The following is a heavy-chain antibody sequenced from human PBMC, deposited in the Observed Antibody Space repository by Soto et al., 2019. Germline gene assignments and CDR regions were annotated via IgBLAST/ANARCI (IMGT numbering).Heavy chain of an antibody. CDR3: ARDGTYYGSGSYYDFDY. J-gene: IGHJ4*02. D-gene: IGHD3-10*01. V-gene: IGHV3-21*01. CDR2: ISSSSSYI. Sequence: EVQLVESGGGLVKPGGSLRLSCAASGFTFSSYSMNWVRQAPGKGLEWVSSISSSSSYIYYADSVKGRFTISRDNAKNSLYLQMNSLRVEDTAVYYCARDGTYYGSGSYYDFDYWGQGTLVTVSS. CDR1: GFTFSSYS.